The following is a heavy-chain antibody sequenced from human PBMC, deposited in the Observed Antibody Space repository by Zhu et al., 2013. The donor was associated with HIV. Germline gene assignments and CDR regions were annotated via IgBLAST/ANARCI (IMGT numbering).Heavy chain of an antibody. Sequence: QVQLVQSGPEAKKPGSSVRVSCKASGGTFRSNGISWVRQAPGQGLEWMGGIIPIFGTANYAQKFQGRVTITADESTSTAYMELSSLRSEDTAVYYCASGRGYSHFVGYWGQGTLVTVSS. CDR2: IIPIFGTA. CDR3: ASGRGYSHFVGY. V-gene: IGHV1-69*01. D-gene: IGHD5-18*01. J-gene: IGHJ4*02. CDR1: GGTFRSNG.